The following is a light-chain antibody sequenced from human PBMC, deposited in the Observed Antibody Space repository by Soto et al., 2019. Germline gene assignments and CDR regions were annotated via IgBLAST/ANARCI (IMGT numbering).Light chain of an antibody. CDR3: QQRSNWPGT. CDR2: DAS. CDR1: QSVRSS. Sequence: EIVLTQSPATLSLSPGERATLSCRATQSVRSSLAWYLQQPGQAPRLLIYDASKRATGIPARFSGSGSGTDFTLPISSLEPKDFAVYYCQQRSNWPGTFGQGTKVEIK. J-gene: IGKJ1*01. V-gene: IGKV3-11*01.